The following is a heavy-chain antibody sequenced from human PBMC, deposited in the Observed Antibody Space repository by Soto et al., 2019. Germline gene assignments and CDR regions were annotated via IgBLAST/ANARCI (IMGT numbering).Heavy chain of an antibody. D-gene: IGHD2-2*01. CDR1: GFTFSRFW. CDR3: VRDRSRPAAMDY. J-gene: IGHJ4*02. V-gene: IGHV3-7*01. Sequence: GGSLRLSCAASGFTFSRFWMSWVRQAPGKGLEWVANIRHDVPEQFSLDSVKGRFTLFRDNAKNLLYLEMNNLRAEDTAVYYCVRDRSRPAAMDYWGQGALVTVSS. CDR2: IRHDVPEQ.